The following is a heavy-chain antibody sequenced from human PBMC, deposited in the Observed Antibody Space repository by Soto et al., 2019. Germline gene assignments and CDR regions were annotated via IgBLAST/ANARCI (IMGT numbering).Heavy chain of an antibody. V-gene: IGHV3-7*01. CDR3: ARDPGSYPRSWGNDAFDF. J-gene: IGHJ3*01. D-gene: IGHD3-10*01. CDR1: GFTFSSYW. Sequence: GGPPRLPCAASGFTFSSYWVRWVRQAPGKGLEWVANIKQDGSEKYYVDSVKGRFTISRDNAKNSLYLQMNSLRAEDTAVYYCARDPGSYPRSWGNDAFDFWGQGTMVTVSS. CDR2: IKQDGSEK.